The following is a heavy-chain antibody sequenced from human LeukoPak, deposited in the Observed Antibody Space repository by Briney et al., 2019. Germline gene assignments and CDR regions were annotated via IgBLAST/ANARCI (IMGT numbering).Heavy chain of an antibody. J-gene: IGHJ6*02. V-gene: IGHV1-18*01. D-gene: IGHD6-13*01. Sequence: GASVKVSCKASGYTFTSYGISWVRQAPGQGLEWMGWISAYNGNTNYAQKLRGRVTMTTDTSTSTAYMELRSLRSDDTAVYYCTRDSQLADDYYYYYGMDVWGQGTTVTVSS. CDR1: GYTFTSYG. CDR3: TRDSQLADDYYYYYGMDV. CDR2: ISAYNGNT.